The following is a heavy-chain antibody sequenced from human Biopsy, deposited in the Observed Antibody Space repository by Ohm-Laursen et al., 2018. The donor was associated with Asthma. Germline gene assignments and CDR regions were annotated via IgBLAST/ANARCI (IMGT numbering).Heavy chain of an antibody. CDR2: FNPGNGNA. V-gene: IGHV1-3*01. J-gene: IGHJ6*02. CDR3: ARSAETYSGFDSNYYGMDV. Sequence: ASVKVSCKASGYNFISFAIHRVRQAPGQRPEWMGWFNPGNGNAKVSEKFQGRVSITRDTSATTAYLEVSSLTSEDTAVYYCARSAETYSGFDSNYYGMDVWGQGTRVTVSS. CDR1: GYNFISFA. D-gene: IGHD5-12*01.